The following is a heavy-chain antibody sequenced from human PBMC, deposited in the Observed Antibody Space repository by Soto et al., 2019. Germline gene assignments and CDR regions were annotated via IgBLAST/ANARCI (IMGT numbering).Heavy chain of an antibody. D-gene: IGHD3-9*01. Sequence: EVQLVQSGGALVQPGGSLRLSCAASGLTPSRLSMNWGRQAPGKGLEWISYINSAGSIIYDADSVKGRFTISRDNAKNSLYLQMNSLRAEDTAVYYCATGTDFGSLDNPIHALDIWGQGTMVTVSS. V-gene: IGHV3-48*01. J-gene: IGHJ3*02. CDR2: INSAGSII. CDR1: GLTPSRLS. CDR3: ATGTDFGSLDNPIHALDI.